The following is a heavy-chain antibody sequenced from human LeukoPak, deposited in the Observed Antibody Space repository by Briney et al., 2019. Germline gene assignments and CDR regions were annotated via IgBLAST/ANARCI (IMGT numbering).Heavy chain of an antibody. D-gene: IGHD3-9*01. CDR3: ARAQSERLRYFDWLPFY. CDR2: INTAADT. J-gene: IGHJ4*02. Sequence: GGSLRLSCAASGFAFSNYDMLWVRQATGKGLEWVSAINTAADTYYPDSVKGRFTISRDDSKNTVYLQMNSLRVEDTAVYYCARAQSERLRYFDWLPFYWGLGTQVTVSS. CDR1: GFAFSNYD. V-gene: IGHV3-13*04.